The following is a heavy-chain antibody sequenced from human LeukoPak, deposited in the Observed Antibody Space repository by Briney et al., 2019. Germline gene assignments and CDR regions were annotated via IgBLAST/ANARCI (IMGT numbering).Heavy chain of an antibody. J-gene: IGHJ4*02. V-gene: IGHV3-30*04. CDR3: AGDPDKSGYDPVDY. CDR2: LSYDGTNK. D-gene: IGHD5-12*01. Sequence: GGSLRLSCAASGFTFSYYAMHWVRQAPGKGLEWVAVLSYDGTNKFYADSVRGRFTISRDNSKNTLYLQMNSLRAEDTAVYYCAGDPDKSGYDPVDYWGQGTLVIVSS. CDR1: GFTFSYYA.